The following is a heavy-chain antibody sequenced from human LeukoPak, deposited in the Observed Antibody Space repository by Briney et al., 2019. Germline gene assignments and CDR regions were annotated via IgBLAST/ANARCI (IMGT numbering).Heavy chain of an antibody. Sequence: SETLSLTCTVSGGPISSSSYYWGWIRQPPGKGLEWIGSIYYSGSTYYNPSLKSRVTISVDTSKNQFSLKLSSVTAADTAVYYCARRNSGYDRGPYYFDYWGQGTLVTVSS. CDR3: ARRNSGYDRGPYYFDY. CDR2: IYYSGST. V-gene: IGHV4-39*01. D-gene: IGHD5-12*01. CDR1: GGPISSSSYY. J-gene: IGHJ4*02.